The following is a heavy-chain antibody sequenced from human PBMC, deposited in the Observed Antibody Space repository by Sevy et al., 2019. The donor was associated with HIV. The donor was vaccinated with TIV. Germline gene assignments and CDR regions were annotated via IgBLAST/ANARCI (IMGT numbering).Heavy chain of an antibody. CDR1: GFTFSNYA. D-gene: IGHD3-22*01. V-gene: IGHV3-23*01. J-gene: IGHJ3*02. CDR2: ISGSGSGSGT. Sequence: GESLKISCTASGFTFSNYAMNWVRQAPGKGLEWVSGISGSGSGSGTYYADSVKGRLTVSRDNSKNTLYLQMNSLRAEDTAVYYCAKDIVILVGDAFDIWGQGTMVTVSS. CDR3: AKDIVILVGDAFDI.